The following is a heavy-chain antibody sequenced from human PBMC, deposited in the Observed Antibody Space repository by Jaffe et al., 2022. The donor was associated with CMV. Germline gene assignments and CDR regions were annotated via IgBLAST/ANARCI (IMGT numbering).Heavy chain of an antibody. CDR2: IKSKTDGGTT. J-gene: IGHJ6*03. Sequence: EVQLVESGGGLVKPGGSLRLSCAASGFTFSNAWMSWVRQAPGKGLEWVGRIKSKTDGGTTDYAAPVKGRFTISRDDSKNTLYLQMNSLKTEDTAVYYCTTGLGGGGSYYYYYYMDVWGKGTTVTVSS. CDR1: GFTFSNAW. V-gene: IGHV3-15*01. D-gene: IGHD2-21*01. CDR3: TTGLGGGGSYYYYYYMDV.